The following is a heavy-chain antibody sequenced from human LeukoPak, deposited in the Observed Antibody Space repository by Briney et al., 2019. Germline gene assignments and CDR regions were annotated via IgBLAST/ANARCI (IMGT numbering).Heavy chain of an antibody. CDR1: GFTFSSYS. V-gene: IGHV3-48*01. CDR3: ARAGYGDYLDAFDI. J-gene: IGHJ3*02. D-gene: IGHD4-17*01. CDR2: ISSSSSTI. Sequence: GSLRLSCAASGFTFSSYSMNWVRQAPGKGLEWVSYISSSSSTIYYADSVKGRFTISRDNAKNSLYLQMNSLRAEDTAVYYCARAGYGDYLDAFDIWGQGTMVTVSS.